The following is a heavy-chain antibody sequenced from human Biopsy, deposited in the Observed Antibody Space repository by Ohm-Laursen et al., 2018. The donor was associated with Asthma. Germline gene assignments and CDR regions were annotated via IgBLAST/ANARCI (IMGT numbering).Heavy chain of an antibody. J-gene: IGHJ3*01. D-gene: IGHD3-9*01. CDR1: GYNFISFA. CDR2: VNTGNGDT. Sequence: SVKVSCKASGYNFISFAIHWVRQAPGQRLEWMGWVNTGNGDTKYSQKFQGRVTITRDTSASTVYMELRSLRPEDTATYYCARTYYDFLTGQVKDVFGVWGQGTMVTVSS. V-gene: IGHV1-3*04. CDR3: ARTYYDFLTGQVKDVFGV.